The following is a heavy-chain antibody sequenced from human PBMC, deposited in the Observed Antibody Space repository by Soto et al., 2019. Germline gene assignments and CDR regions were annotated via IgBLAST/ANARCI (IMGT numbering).Heavy chain of an antibody. CDR1: GGSISSSNW. CDR3: ARYRYCSGGSCYRNWFDP. D-gene: IGHD2-15*01. J-gene: IGHJ5*02. CDR2: IYHSGST. Sequence: SETLSLTCAVSGGSISSSNWCSWVRQPPGKGLEWIGEIYHSGSTNYNPSLKSRVTISVDKSKNQFSLKLSSVTAADTAVYYCARYRYCSGGSCYRNWFDPWGQGTLVTVSS. V-gene: IGHV4-4*02.